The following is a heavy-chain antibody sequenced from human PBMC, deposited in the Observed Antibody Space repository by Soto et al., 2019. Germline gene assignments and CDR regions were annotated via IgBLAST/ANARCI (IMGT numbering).Heavy chain of an antibody. CDR1: GFTFSSYS. Sequence: EVQLVESGGGLVKPGGSLRLSCAASGFTFSSYSMNWVRQSPGKGLEWVASISSSSSYIYYADSVKGRFTISRDNAKNSLYLQMNSLRVEDTAVYYCAREEYYGSGSYFYYWGQGTLVTVSS. CDR2: ISSSSSYI. D-gene: IGHD3-10*01. J-gene: IGHJ4*02. CDR3: AREEYYGSGSYFYY. V-gene: IGHV3-21*01.